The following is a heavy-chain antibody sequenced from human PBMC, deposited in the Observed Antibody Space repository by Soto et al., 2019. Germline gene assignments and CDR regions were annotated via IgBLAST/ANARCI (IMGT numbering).Heavy chain of an antibody. D-gene: IGHD1-26*01. CDR1: GGTFSSYA. CDR3: ARDSGSPTRIPTTYYGMDV. CDR2: IIPIFGTA. V-gene: IGHV1-69*13. Sequence: SVKVSCKASGGTFSSYAISWVRQAPGQGLEWMGGIIPIFGTANYAQKFQGRVTITADESTSTAYMELSSLRSEDTAVYYCARDSGSPTRIPTTYYGMDVWGQGTTVTV. J-gene: IGHJ6*02.